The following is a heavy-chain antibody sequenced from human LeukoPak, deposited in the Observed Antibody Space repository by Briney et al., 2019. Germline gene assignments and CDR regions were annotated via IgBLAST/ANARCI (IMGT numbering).Heavy chain of an antibody. J-gene: IGHJ4*02. Sequence: GGSLRLSCEASGFTFSDYSLNWVRQAPGKGLEWVSVIWGSGAKIYYADSVKGRFTISRDNSKNTVYLQLNSLRAEDTALYYCAKESIAVAGPFDYWGQGTLVTVSS. CDR2: IWGSGAKI. CDR3: AKESIAVAGPFDY. D-gene: IGHD6-19*01. V-gene: IGHV3-23*01. CDR1: GFTFSDYS.